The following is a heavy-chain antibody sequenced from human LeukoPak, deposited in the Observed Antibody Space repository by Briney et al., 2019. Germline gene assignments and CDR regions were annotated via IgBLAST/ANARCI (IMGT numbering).Heavy chain of an antibody. J-gene: IGHJ5*02. V-gene: IGHV3-30*03. D-gene: IGHD3-9*01. Sequence: PGRSLRLSCAASGLTFSSHGMHWVRQAPGKGLEWVAVISHDGSRKYYADSVKGRFTVSRDNSKNTLYLQMNSLRAEDTAVYYCARDQTLYDITGSTTGFDPWGQGTLVTVSS. CDR3: ARDQTLYDITGSTTGFDP. CDR2: ISHDGSRK. CDR1: GLTFSSHG.